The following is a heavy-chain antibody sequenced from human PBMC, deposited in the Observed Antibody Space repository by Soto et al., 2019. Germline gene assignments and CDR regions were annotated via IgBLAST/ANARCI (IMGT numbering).Heavy chain of an antibody. D-gene: IGHD1-1*01. Sequence: PSETLSLTCTVSGGSISSSSYYWGWIRQPPGKGLEWIGSIYYSGSTYYNPSLKSRVTISVDTSKNQFSLKLSSVTAADTAVYYCARRELVYYYGMDVWGQGTTVNVSS. V-gene: IGHV4-39*01. CDR2: IYYSGST. J-gene: IGHJ6*02. CDR3: ARRELVYYYGMDV. CDR1: GGSISSSSYY.